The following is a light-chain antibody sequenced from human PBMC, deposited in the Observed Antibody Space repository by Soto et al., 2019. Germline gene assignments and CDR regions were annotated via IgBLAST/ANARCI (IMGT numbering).Light chain of an antibody. CDR1: NIETQS. CDR3: QVWDTNSNHVV. V-gene: IGLV3-21*04. J-gene: IGLJ3*02. Sequence: SYELTQPPSVSVAPGKTARITCGGDNIETQSVHWNQQKPGQAPVVVMYYDSERPSGIPERFSGSKSGNTATLIISRVEVGDEADYYCQVWDTNSNHVVFGGGTKLTVL. CDR2: YDS.